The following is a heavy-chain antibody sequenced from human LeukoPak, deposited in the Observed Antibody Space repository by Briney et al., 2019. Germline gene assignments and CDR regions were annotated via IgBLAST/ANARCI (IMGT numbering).Heavy chain of an antibody. CDR3: ARETAAVWGSLDY. CDR2: ISSGGST. CDR1: GFTVSSNY. D-gene: IGHD3-16*01. V-gene: IGHV3-66*01. J-gene: IGHJ4*02. Sequence: PGGSLRLSCAASGFTVSSNYMSWVRQAPGKGLEGVSLISSGGSTYYAASVKGRFTISRDNSKNTLYLQMNSLRAEDTAVYYCARETAAVWGSLDYWGQGTLVTVSS.